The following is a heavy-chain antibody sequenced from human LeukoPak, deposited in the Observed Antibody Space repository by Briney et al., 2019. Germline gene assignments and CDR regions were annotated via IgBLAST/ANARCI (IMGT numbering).Heavy chain of an antibody. J-gene: IGHJ4*02. CDR1: GFTFDDYA. Sequence: GGSLRLSCAASGFTFDDYAMHWVLHAPGKGLEWVSLISWDGGRTYYADSVKGRFTIARDNRKNSLYLQMNSLRAEDTALYYCAKDKFDGSGSYYFDYWGQGTLVTVSS. D-gene: IGHD3-10*01. CDR3: AKDKFDGSGSYYFDY. CDR2: ISWDGGRT. V-gene: IGHV3-43D*03.